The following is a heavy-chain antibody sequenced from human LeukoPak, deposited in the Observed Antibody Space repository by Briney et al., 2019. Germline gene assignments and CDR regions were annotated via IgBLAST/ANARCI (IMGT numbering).Heavy chain of an antibody. CDR2: IYHSGST. CDR3: ARAGYDFWSGSAGAFDI. CDR1: GYSISSGYY. J-gene: IGHJ3*02. D-gene: IGHD3-3*01. V-gene: IGHV4-38-2*02. Sequence: SETLSLTCTVSGYSISSGYYWGWIRQPPGKGLEWIGSIYHSGSTYYNPSLKSRVTISVDTSKNQFSLKLSSVTAADTAVYYCARAGYDFWSGSAGAFDIWGQGTMVTVSS.